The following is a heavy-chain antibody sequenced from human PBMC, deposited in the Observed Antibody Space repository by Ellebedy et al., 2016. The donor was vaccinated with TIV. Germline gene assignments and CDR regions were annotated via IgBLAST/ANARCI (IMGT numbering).Heavy chain of an antibody. D-gene: IGHD6-13*01. Sequence: AASVKVSCKASGYTFTNYYMHWVRQATGQGLEWMGWMNPNSGNTGYAQKFQGRVTMTRNTSISTAYMELRSLRSEDTAVYYCARDLGSTSWYGDAFDIWGQGTMVTVSS. J-gene: IGHJ3*02. V-gene: IGHV1-8*02. CDR3: ARDLGSTSWYGDAFDI. CDR1: GYTFTNYY. CDR2: MNPNSGNT.